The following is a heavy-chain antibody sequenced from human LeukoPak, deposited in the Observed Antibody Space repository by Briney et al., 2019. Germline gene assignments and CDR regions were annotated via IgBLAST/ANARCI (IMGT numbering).Heavy chain of an antibody. V-gene: IGHV4-30-2*01. Sequence: PSQTLSLTCTVSGGSISSGANYWSWIRQPPGRGLEWIGYISHSESAYYSPSLESRITISVDRSKNQFSLKLSSVTAADTAIYYCARDGGTTSNPSHDTFAIWGQGTIVAVSS. CDR2: ISHSESA. CDR3: ARDGGTTSNPSHDTFAI. J-gene: IGHJ3*02. CDR1: GGSISSGANY. D-gene: IGHD4-11*01.